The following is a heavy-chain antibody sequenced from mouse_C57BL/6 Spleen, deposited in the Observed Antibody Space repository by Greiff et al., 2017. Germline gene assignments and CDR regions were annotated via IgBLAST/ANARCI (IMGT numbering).Heavy chain of an antibody. D-gene: IGHD2-1*01. CDR2: IYPSDSET. CDR1: GYTFTSYW. CDR3: AREGYGNGYFDV. V-gene: IGHV1-61*01. Sequence: QVQLQQPGAELVRPGSSVKLSCKASGYTFTSYWMDWVKQRPGQGLEWIGNIYPSDSETHYNQKFKDKATLTVDKSSSTAYMPLSSLTSEDSAVYYCAREGYGNGYFDVWGTGTTVTVSS. J-gene: IGHJ1*03.